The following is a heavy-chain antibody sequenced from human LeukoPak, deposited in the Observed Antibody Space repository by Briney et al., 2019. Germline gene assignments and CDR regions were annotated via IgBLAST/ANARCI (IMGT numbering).Heavy chain of an antibody. V-gene: IGHV4-59*11. CDR3: ARMRDWFDP. CDR2: IYYSGST. J-gene: IGHJ5*02. Sequence: SETLSLTCTVSGGSISSHYWSWIRQPPGKGPEWIGYIYYSGSTNYNPSLKSRVTMSVDTSKNHFSLKVSSVTAADTAVYYCARMRDWFDPWGQGTLVTVSS. CDR1: GGSISSHY.